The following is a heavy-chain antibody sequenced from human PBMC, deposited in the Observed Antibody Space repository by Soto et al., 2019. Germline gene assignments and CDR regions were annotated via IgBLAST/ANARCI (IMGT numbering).Heavy chain of an antibody. V-gene: IGHV6-1*01. CDR3: TTAGTTIWGLHHHFDY. J-gene: IGHJ4*02. D-gene: IGHD2-21*02. CDR2: TFYRSKWYN. Sequence: SQTLSLTCAISGDSVSSNRAAWNWIRQSPSRGLEWLGRTFYRSKWYNDYAESVKGRIAIDPDTSKNQFSLQLNSVTPEDTAVYFCTTAGTTIWGLHHHFDYWGQGTPVTVSS. CDR1: GDSVSSNRAA.